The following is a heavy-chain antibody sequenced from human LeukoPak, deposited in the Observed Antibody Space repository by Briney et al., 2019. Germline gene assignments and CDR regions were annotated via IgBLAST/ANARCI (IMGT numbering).Heavy chain of an antibody. V-gene: IGHV4-39*01. D-gene: IGHD1-1*01. Sequence: PSETLSLTCTVSGGSISSSSYYWGWIRQPPGKVLEWIGSIYYSGSTYYNPSLKSRVTISVDTSKNQFSLKLSSVTAADTAVYYCARHVPMGTFDYWGQGTLVTVSS. J-gene: IGHJ4*02. CDR3: ARHVPMGTFDY. CDR1: GGSISSSSYY. CDR2: IYYSGST.